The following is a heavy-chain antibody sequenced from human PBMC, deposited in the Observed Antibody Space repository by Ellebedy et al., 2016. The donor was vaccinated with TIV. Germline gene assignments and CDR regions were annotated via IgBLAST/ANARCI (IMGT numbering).Heavy chain of an antibody. CDR3: AKDPWFGNFDY. D-gene: IGHD3-10*01. V-gene: IGHV3-13*01. J-gene: IGHJ4*02. CDR1: GFTFSSYD. Sequence: GGSLRLXCAASGFTFSSYDMHWVRQATGKGLEWVSAIGTAGDTYYPGSVKGRFTISRENAKNSLYLQMNSLRAEDTAVYYCAKDPWFGNFDYWGQGTLVTVSS. CDR2: IGTAGDT.